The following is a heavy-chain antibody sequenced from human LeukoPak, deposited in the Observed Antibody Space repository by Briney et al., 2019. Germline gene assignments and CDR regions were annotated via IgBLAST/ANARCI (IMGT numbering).Heavy chain of an antibody. V-gene: IGHV3-23*01. CDR1: GFTFSSYA. J-gene: IGHJ4*02. D-gene: IGHD1-1*01. CDR2: ISGSGGGA. Sequence: GGSLRLSCAISGFTFSSYAMSWVRQAPGKGLEWVSNISGSGGGAFYADSVKGRFTISRDNSDNTLYLRMNSLSAEYTALYYCAKSPGTTTYNTFDCWGQGTLVTVSS. CDR3: AKSPGTTTYNTFDC.